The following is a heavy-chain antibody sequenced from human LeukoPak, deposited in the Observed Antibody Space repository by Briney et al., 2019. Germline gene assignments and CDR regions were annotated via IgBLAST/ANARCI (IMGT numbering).Heavy chain of an antibody. CDR3: ARGGIAVAGTLGY. CDR1: GFTVSSNY. V-gene: IGHV3-53*01. J-gene: IGHJ4*02. CDR2: IYSGGST. D-gene: IGHD6-19*01. Sequence: PGGSLRLSCAASGFTVSSNYMSWVRQAPGKGLEWVSVIYSGGSTYYADSVKGRFTIPRDNSKNTLYLQMNSLRAEDTAVYYCARGGIAVAGTLGYWGQGTLVTVSS.